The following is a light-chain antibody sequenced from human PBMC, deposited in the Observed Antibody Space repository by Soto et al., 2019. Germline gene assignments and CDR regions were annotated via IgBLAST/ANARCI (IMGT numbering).Light chain of an antibody. CDR2: GAS. J-gene: IGKJ5*01. V-gene: IGKV3-20*01. CDR3: QQYGYSPIT. CDR1: QSAISN. Sequence: EIVMTQSPATLSVAPGERVTLSCSASQSAISNLAWYQQKPGQTPRLLIYGASSRATGSPDRFSGGGSGTDFTLTISRLEPEDFAVYYCQQYGYSPITFGQGTRLEIK.